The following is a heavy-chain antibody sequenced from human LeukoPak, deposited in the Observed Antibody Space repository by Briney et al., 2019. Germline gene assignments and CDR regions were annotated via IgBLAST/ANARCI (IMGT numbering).Heavy chain of an antibody. Sequence: GASVKVSCKASGYTFTGYYMHWVRQAPGQGLEWMGWITPHNGDTKYAQKFQGRVSMTADRSTNTAYMELRSLRSDDTAVYFCARAPNSLGSAWYGYYYYYMDVWGKGTTVTVSS. CDR2: ITPHNGDT. V-gene: IGHV1-2*02. CDR3: ARAPNSLGSAWYGYYYYYMDV. D-gene: IGHD6-19*01. J-gene: IGHJ6*03. CDR1: GYTFTGYY.